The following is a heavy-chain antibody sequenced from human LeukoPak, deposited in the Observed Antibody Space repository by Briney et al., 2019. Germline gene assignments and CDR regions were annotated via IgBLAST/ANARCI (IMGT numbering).Heavy chain of an antibody. Sequence: PSETLSLTCTVSGGSVSSGSYYWSWIRQPPGKGLEWIGEINHSGSTNYNPSLKSRVTISVDTSKNQFSLKLSSVTAADTAVYYCARATQLPHYYYYGMDVWGQGTTVTVSS. J-gene: IGHJ6*02. D-gene: IGHD2-2*01. V-gene: IGHV4-39*07. CDR2: INHSGST. CDR1: GGSVSSGSYY. CDR3: ARATQLPHYYYYGMDV.